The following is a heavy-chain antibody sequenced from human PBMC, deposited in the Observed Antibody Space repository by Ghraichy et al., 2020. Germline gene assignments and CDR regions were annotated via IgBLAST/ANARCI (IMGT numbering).Heavy chain of an antibody. D-gene: IGHD1-14*01. CDR3: ARVNNNLPPDDYYYYYYMDV. V-gene: IGHV1-8*01. CDR2: MNPNSGNT. Sequence: ASVKVSCKASGYTFTSYDINWVRQATGQGLEWMGWMNPNSGNTGYVQKFQGRVTMTRNTSISTAYMELSSLRSEDTAVYYCARVNNNLPPDDYYYYYYMDVWGKGTTVTVSS. J-gene: IGHJ6*03. CDR1: GYTFTSYD.